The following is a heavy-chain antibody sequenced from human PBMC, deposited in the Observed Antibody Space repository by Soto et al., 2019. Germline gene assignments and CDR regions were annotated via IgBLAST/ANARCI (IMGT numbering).Heavy chain of an antibody. D-gene: IGHD6-13*01. Sequence: QVQLVQSGAEVKKPGASVKVSCKASGYTFTSYGISWVRQAPGQGLEWMGWISAYNGNTNYAQKLQGRVTMTTDTSTSTAYRELRSLRSDDTAVYYCARDGGQRYSSSWSYYYYGMDVWGQGTTVTVSS. CDR2: ISAYNGNT. CDR3: ARDGGQRYSSSWSYYYYGMDV. V-gene: IGHV1-18*01. CDR1: GYTFTSYG. J-gene: IGHJ6*02.